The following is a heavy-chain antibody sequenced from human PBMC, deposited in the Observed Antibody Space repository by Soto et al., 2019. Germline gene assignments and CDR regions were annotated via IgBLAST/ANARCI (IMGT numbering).Heavy chain of an antibody. V-gene: IGHV3-23*01. CDR3: AKSRVFIGAIVTLLDS. Sequence: WESGGGLVQPGGSLTLSCATSGFTFSSYAMVWVRQAAEKGLEWVASISNNGDTAYYADSVKGRFTISRGNSENTLYLQMNGLRADDTALYFCAKSRVFIGAIVTLLDSWGQGTQVTVSS. CDR1: GFTFSSYA. D-gene: IGHD3-16*02. J-gene: IGHJ4*02. CDR2: ISNNGDTA.